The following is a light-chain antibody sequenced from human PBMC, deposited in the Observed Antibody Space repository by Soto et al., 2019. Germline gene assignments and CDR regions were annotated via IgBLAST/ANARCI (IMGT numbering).Light chain of an antibody. J-gene: IGKJ4*01. CDR2: KAS. V-gene: IGKV1-5*03. CDR3: QQYNSLALT. CDR1: QSISSW. Sequence: DIQMTQSPSTLSASVGDRVTITCRASQSISSWLAWYQQKPGKAPKLLIYKASSLESGVPSRFSGSGSGTEFTLTISSLQPDDFATYYCQQYNSLALTFGGGTEVEIK.